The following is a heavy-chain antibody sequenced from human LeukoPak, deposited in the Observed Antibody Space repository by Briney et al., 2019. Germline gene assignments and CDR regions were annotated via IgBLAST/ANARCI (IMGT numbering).Heavy chain of an antibody. V-gene: IGHV4-39*01. Sequence: SETLSLTCTVSGGSISSSGYYWGWIRQPPGKGLEWIGSIYYSGTTYYSLSLRSRVTVSVDTSKNQSSLKLNSVTAADTAVYYCARQPTGDCSSTSCYTDYWGQGTLVTVSS. CDR1: GGSISSSGYY. J-gene: IGHJ4*02. D-gene: IGHD2-2*02. CDR3: ARQPTGDCSSTSCYTDY. CDR2: IYYSGTT.